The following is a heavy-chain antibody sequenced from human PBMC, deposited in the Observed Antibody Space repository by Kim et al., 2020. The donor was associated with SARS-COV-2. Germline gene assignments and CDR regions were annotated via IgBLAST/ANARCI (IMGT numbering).Heavy chain of an antibody. D-gene: IGHD1-26*01. Sequence: GGSLRLSCAASGFTFSSYSMNWVRQAPGKGLEWVSSISSSSSYIYYADSVKGRFTISRDNAKNSLYLQMNSLRAEDTAVYYCARGREGYYYYYGMDVWGQGTTVTVSS. J-gene: IGHJ6*02. CDR1: GFTFSSYS. V-gene: IGHV3-21*01. CDR2: ISSSSSYI. CDR3: ARGREGYYYYYGMDV.